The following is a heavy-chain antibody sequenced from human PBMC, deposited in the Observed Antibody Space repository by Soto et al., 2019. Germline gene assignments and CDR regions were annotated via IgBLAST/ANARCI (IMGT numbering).Heavy chain of an antibody. CDR1: GGTFSSYT. CDR3: ARDTRLDIVVVPAARGIDP. D-gene: IGHD2-2*03. Sequence: SVKVSCKASGGTFSSYTISWVRQAPVQGLEWMGRIIPILGIANYAQKFQGRVTITADKSTSTAYMELSSLRSDDTAVHYCARDTRLDIVVVPAARGIDPWGQGTLVTVSS. V-gene: IGHV1-69*04. J-gene: IGHJ5*02. CDR2: IIPILGIA.